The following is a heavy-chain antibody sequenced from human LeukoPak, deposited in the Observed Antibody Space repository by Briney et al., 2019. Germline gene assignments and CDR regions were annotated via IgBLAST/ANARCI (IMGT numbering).Heavy chain of an antibody. D-gene: IGHD6-13*01. CDR2: IKQDGSEK. V-gene: IGHV3-7*03. CDR3: AREGDSSSVGWFDP. J-gene: IGHJ5*02. CDR1: GFTFSSYW. Sequence: GGSLRLSCAASGFTFSSYWMSWVRQAPGKGLEWVANIKQDGSEKYYVDSVKGRFTISRDNAKNSLYLQMNSLRAEDTAVYYCAREGDSSSVGWFDPWGQGTLVTVSS.